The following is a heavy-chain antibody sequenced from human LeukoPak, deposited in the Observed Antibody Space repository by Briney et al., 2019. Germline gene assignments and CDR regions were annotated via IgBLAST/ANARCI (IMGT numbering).Heavy chain of an antibody. J-gene: IGHJ5*02. CDR2: ISGSGGST. V-gene: IGHV3-23*01. CDR1: GFTFSSYA. D-gene: IGHD6-19*01. CDR3: AKCRRSSGWPYWFDP. Sequence: PGGSLRLSCAASGFTFSSYAMSWVRQAPGKGLEWVSSISGSGGSTYYADSVKGRFTISRDNSKNTLYLHMTSLRVEDTAVYYCAKCRRSSGWPYWFDPWGQGTLVTVSS.